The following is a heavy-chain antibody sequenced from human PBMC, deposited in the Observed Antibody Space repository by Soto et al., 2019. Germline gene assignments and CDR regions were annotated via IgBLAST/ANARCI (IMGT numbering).Heavy chain of an antibody. V-gene: IGHV4-39*01. CDR3: ARRGYSGYDVDY. Sequence: QLQLQESGPGLVKPSETLSLTCTVSGGSISSSSYYWGWIRQPPGKGLEWIGSIYYSGRTYYNPSLKSRVTISVDTSKNQFSLKLSSVTAADTAVYYCARRGYSGYDVDYWGQGTLVTVSS. J-gene: IGHJ4*02. D-gene: IGHD5-12*01. CDR1: GGSISSSSYY. CDR2: IYYSGRT.